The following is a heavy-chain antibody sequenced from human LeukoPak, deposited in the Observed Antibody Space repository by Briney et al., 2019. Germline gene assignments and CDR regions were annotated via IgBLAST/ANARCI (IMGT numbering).Heavy chain of an antibody. CDR3: ARGTTLWFGEGYYYYYGMDV. Sequence: SETLSLTCTVSGGSISSYYWSWIRQPAGEGLEWIGRIYTSGSTNYNPSLKSRVTMSVDTSKNQFSLKLSSVTAADTAVYYCARGTTLWFGEGYYYYYGMDVWGQGTTVTVSS. CDR2: IYTSGST. CDR1: GGSISSYY. D-gene: IGHD3-10*01. J-gene: IGHJ6*02. V-gene: IGHV4-4*07.